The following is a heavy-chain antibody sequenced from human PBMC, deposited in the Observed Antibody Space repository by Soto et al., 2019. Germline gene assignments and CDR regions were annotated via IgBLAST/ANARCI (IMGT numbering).Heavy chain of an antibody. CDR3: AKDRHDYSNDFDH. CDR1: GFTFSSYG. J-gene: IGHJ4*02. D-gene: IGHD4-4*01. Sequence: QVQLVESGGGVVQPGRSLRLSCAASGFTFSSYGMHWVRQAPGKGLEWVTVISYDGSNKYYVDSVKGRFTISRDNSKNTLYLQMNSLRAEDTAVYYCAKDRHDYSNDFDHWGQGTLVTVSS. V-gene: IGHV3-30*18. CDR2: ISYDGSNK.